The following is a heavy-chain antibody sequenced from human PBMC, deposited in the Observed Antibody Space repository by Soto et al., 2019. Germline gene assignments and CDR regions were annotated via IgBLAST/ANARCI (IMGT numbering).Heavy chain of an antibody. CDR3: QSTGTRWAGFPPRYGMDV. J-gene: IGHJ6*02. D-gene: IGHD1-7*01. V-gene: IGHV4-31*03. Sequence: QVQLQESGPGLVKPSQTLSLTCTVSGGSISSGGYYWSWIRQHPGKGLEWIGYIYYSGSTYYNPSLKSRVTISVDTSKNQFSLKLSSVTAADTAVYYCQSTGTRWAGFPPRYGMDVWGQGTTVTVSS. CDR1: GGSISSGGYY. CDR2: IYYSGST.